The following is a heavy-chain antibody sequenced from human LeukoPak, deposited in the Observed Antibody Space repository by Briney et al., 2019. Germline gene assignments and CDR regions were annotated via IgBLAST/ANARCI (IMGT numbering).Heavy chain of an antibody. J-gene: IGHJ5*02. CDR2: IWYDGSNK. CDR3: ARDYDSSGWCIWFDP. CDR1: GFTFSSYA. D-gene: IGHD6-19*01. V-gene: IGHV3-33*08. Sequence: GSLRLSCAASGFTFSSYAMHWVRQAPGKGLEWVAVIWYDGSNKYYADSVKGRFTISRDNSKNTLYLQMNSLRAEDTAVYYCARDYDSSGWCIWFDPWGQGTLVTVSS.